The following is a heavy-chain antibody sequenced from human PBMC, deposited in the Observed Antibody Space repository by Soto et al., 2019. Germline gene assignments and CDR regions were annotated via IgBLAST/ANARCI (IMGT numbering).Heavy chain of an antibody. J-gene: IGHJ4*02. Sequence: QVQLQESGPGLVKPSQTLSLTCTVSGGSISSGGYYWSWIRQHPGKGLEWIGYIYYSGSTYYNPSLKSRVIISVDTSKNQFSLKLSSVTAADPAVYSCARVVGIVGATEVIDCWGQGTLVTVSS. CDR1: GGSISSGGYY. CDR2: IYYSGST. V-gene: IGHV4-31*03. D-gene: IGHD1-26*01. CDR3: ARVVGIVGATEVIDC.